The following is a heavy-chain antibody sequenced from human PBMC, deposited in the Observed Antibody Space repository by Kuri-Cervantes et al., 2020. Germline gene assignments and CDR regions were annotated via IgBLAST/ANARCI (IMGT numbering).Heavy chain of an antibody. Sequence: GESLKISCAASGFTFSSYGMHWVRQAPGKGLEWVAVIWYDGSNKYYADSVKGRFTISRDNSKNTLYLQMDSLRAEDTAVYYCARDTHSSGWFYYFDYWGQGTLVTVSS. CDR1: GFTFSSYG. CDR3: ARDTHSSGWFYYFDY. D-gene: IGHD6-19*01. CDR2: IWYDGSNK. J-gene: IGHJ4*02. V-gene: IGHV3-33*01.